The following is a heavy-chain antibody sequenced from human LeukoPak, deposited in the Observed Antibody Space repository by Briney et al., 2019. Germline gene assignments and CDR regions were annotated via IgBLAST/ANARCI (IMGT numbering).Heavy chain of an antibody. Sequence: SETLSLTCTVSGGSITSYYWSWIRQPPGKGLEWIGCIYYSGSTSYNPSLKSRVTISVDTSKNQFSLKLSSVTAADTAVYYCARVGDSSGYLDYWGQGTLVTVSS. CDR1: GGSITSYY. J-gene: IGHJ4*02. CDR3: ARVGDSSGYLDY. V-gene: IGHV4-59*12. D-gene: IGHD3-22*01. CDR2: IYYSGST.